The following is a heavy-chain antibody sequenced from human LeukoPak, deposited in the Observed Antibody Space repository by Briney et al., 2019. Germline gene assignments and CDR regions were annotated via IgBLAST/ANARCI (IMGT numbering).Heavy chain of an antibody. CDR1: GGSISSSSYY. CDR3: ARSGYYGSGSYWGFENWFDP. J-gene: IGHJ5*02. Sequence: SETLSLTCTVSGGSISSSSYYWGWIRQPPGKGLEWIGSIYYSGSTYYNPSLKSRVTISVDTSKNQFSLKLSSVTAADTAVYYCARSGYYGSGSYWGFENWFDPWGQGTLVTVSS. V-gene: IGHV4-39*07. CDR2: IYYSGST. D-gene: IGHD3-10*01.